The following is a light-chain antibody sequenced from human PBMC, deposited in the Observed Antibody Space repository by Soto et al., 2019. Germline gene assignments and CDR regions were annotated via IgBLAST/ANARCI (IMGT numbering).Light chain of an antibody. CDR1: SSNIGAGYE. CDR3: QSYDSSLSGDV. Sequence: QSVLTQPPSVSEAPGQRVTISCTGSSSNIGAGYEAHWYQQVPGTAPKLLIYENNNRPSGVPDRCSGSKSGTSASLAITGLQAEDEAEYYCQSYDSSLSGDVFGTGTKLTVL. CDR2: ENN. J-gene: IGLJ1*01. V-gene: IGLV1-40*01.